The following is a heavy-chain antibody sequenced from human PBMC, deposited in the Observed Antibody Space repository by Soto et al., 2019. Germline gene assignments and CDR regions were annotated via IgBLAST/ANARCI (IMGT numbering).Heavy chain of an antibody. Sequence: ASVKVSCKASGCTFSSYTISWVRQAPGQGLEWMGRIIPILGIANYAQKFQGRVTITADKSTSTAYMELSSLRSEDTAVYYCASSYCSSTSCEYYYYMAVWGKGTTVTVSS. V-gene: IGHV1-69*02. CDR3: ASSYCSSTSCEYYYYMAV. CDR2: IIPILGIA. D-gene: IGHD2-2*01. J-gene: IGHJ6*03. CDR1: GCTFSSYT.